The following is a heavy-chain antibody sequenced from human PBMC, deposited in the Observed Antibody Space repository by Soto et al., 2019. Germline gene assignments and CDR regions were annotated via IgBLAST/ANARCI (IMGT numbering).Heavy chain of an antibody. CDR1: ADTFTSYY. J-gene: IGHJ6*02. D-gene: IGHD3-22*01. CDR3: ARAVKDYDSSGYYYSYYYYGMDV. CDR2: INPNGGST. Sequence: ASVKVSCKAPADTFTSYYIHWVRQAPGHGLEWMGIINPNGGSTRFAQTFQGRITMTTDTSTSTVYMELRSLRSEDTAVYYCARAVKDYDSSGYYYSYYYYGMDVWGQGTTVTVSS. V-gene: IGHV1-46*01.